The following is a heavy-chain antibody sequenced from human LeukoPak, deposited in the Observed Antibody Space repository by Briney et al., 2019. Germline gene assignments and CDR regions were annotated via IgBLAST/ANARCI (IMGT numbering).Heavy chain of an antibody. V-gene: IGHV1-69*05. J-gene: IGHJ4*02. CDR1: GGTFSSYA. D-gene: IGHD6-13*01. CDR2: IIPIFGTA. CDR3: ARGGAGYSSSWYPIDY. Sequence: GASVKVSCKASGGTFSSYAISWVRQAPGQGLEWMGGIIPIFGTANYAQKFQGRVTITTDESTSTAYMELSSLRSEDTAVYYCARGGAGYSSSWYPIDYWGQGTLVTVSS.